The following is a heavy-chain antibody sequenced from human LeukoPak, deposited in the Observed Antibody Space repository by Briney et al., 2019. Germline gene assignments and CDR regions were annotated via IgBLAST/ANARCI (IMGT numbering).Heavy chain of an antibody. J-gene: IGHJ4*02. Sequence: GGSLRLPCEASGFTFSTYRMHWDPQAQGKGPMWVSRICPDGTVTNYADSVKARFIISRDNARNTVYLQMNSLRVEDTAVYYCVRDFRSADYWGQGTLVTVSS. CDR1: GFTFSTYR. CDR2: ICPDGTVT. V-gene: IGHV3-74*01. CDR3: VRDFRSADY.